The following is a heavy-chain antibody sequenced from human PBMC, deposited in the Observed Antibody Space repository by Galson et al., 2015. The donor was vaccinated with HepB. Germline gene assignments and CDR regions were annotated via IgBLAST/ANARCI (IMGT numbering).Heavy chain of an antibody. CDR2: ISGSGGSA. Sequence: SLRLSCAASGFTFRTYAMSWVRQAPGKGLEWVSAISGSGGSAYNADSVKGRFTISRDNSKNTLYLQMNSLSAEVTAIYYCAKDKWDCVGGTCPNYYQSYLDVW. J-gene: IGHJ6*03. CDR1: GFTFRTYA. CDR3: AKDKWDCVGGTCPNYYQSYLDV. V-gene: IGHV3-23*01. D-gene: IGHD2-15*01.